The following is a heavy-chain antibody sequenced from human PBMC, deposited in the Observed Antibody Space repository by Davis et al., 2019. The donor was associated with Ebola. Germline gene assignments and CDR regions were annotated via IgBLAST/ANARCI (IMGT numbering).Heavy chain of an antibody. Sequence: SETLSLTCAVYGGSFSGYYWSWIRQPPGKGLEWIGEINHSGSTNYNPSLDSRVTISVETSKRQFSLNLSSVTAADTAVYYCASPGDFVRYFQYWGQGTPVTVSS. V-gene: IGHV4-34*01. CDR1: GGSFSGYY. CDR3: ASPGDFVRYFQY. J-gene: IGHJ1*01. D-gene: IGHD4-17*01. CDR2: INHSGST.